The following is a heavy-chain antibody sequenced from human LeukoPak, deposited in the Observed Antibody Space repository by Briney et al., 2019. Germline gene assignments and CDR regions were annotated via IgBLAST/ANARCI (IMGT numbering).Heavy chain of an antibody. J-gene: IGHJ3*02. CDR2: ISAYNGNT. CDR1: GYTFTSYG. Sequence: ASVKVSCKASGYTFTSYGISWVRQAPGQGLEWMGWISAYNGNTNYAQKLQGRVTMTTDTSTSTAYMELRSLRSDDTAVYYCARDRRMWFGESLLDVFDIWGQGTMVTVSS. D-gene: IGHD3-10*01. CDR3: ARDRRMWFGESLLDVFDI. V-gene: IGHV1-18*01.